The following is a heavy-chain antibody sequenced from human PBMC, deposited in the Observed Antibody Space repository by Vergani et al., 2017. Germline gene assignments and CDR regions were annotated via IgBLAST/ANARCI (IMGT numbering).Heavy chain of an antibody. D-gene: IGHD3-22*01. CDR1: GFTFSSYG. J-gene: IGHJ4*02. V-gene: IGHV3-33*06. Sequence: QVQLVESGGGVVQPGRSLRLSCAASGFTFSSYGMHWVRQAPGKGLEWVAVIWYDGSNKYYADSVKGRFTISRDNSKNTLYLQMNSLRAEDTAVYYCAKDYYDSSGYYFDYWGQGTLVTVSS. CDR3: AKDYYDSSGYYFDY. CDR2: IWYDGSNK.